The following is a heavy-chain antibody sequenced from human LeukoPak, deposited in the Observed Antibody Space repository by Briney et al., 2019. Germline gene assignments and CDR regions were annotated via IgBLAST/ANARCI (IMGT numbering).Heavy chain of an antibody. CDR2: ISGSGGST. Sequence: GGSLRRSCAASGFTVRSYAMSWVRQAPGKGLEWVSAISGSGGSTYYADSVKGRFTISRDNSKNTLYLQMNSLRAEDTAVYYCAKDTITYVYDYFDYWGQGTLVTVSS. CDR3: AKDTITYVYDYFDY. V-gene: IGHV3-23*01. CDR1: GFTVRSYA. D-gene: IGHD5/OR15-5a*01. J-gene: IGHJ4*02.